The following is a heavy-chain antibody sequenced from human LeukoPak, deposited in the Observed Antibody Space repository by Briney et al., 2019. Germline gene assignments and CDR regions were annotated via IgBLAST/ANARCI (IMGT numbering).Heavy chain of an antibody. V-gene: IGHV3-30*04. J-gene: IGHJ4*02. Sequence: PGRSLRLSCAASGFTFSSYAMHWVRQAPGKGLEWVAVISYDGSNKYYADSVKGRFTISRDNSKNTLYLQMSSLRAEDTAVYYCARPASYDFWSGYYTYFDYWGQGTLVTVSS. D-gene: IGHD3-3*01. CDR3: ARPASYDFWSGYYTYFDY. CDR1: GFTFSSYA. CDR2: ISYDGSNK.